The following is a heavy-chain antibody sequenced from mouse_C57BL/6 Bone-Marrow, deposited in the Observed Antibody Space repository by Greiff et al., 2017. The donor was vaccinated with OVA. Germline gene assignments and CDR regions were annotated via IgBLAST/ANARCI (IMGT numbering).Heavy chain of an antibody. J-gene: IGHJ1*03. CDR1: GYTFTSYW. CDR3: ARTATAVEYFDV. CDR2: IDPSDGYT. D-gene: IGHD1-1*01. V-gene: IGHV1-50*01. Sequence: VQLQQPGAELVKPGASVKLSCKASGYTFTSYWMQWVKQRPGQGLEWIGEIDPSDGYTNYNQKFKGKATLTVDKSSSTAYMQLSSLSAEDAAVYYCARTATAVEYFDVWGTGTTVTVSS.